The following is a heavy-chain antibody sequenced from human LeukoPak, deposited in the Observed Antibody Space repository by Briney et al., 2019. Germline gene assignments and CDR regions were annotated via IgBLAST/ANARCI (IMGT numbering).Heavy chain of an antibody. D-gene: IGHD6-6*01. J-gene: IGHJ5*02. V-gene: IGHV3-23*01. CDR2: ISGSGGST. CDR1: GFTFSSYA. CDR3: ARDAIAARRGNWFDP. Sequence: GASLRLSCAASGFTFSSYAMSWVRQAPGKGLEWVSAISGSGGSTYYADSVKGRFTISRDNSKNMLYLQMNSLRAEDTAVYYCARDAIAARRGNWFDPWGQGTLVTVSS.